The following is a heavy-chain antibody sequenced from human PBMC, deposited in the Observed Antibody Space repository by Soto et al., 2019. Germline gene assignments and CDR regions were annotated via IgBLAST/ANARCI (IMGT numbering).Heavy chain of an antibody. D-gene: IGHD6-13*01. CDR3: VRHNQSGGQARHPYSSSWYSPIGAFDI. Sequence: QLQLQESGPGLVKPSETLSLTCTVSGGSISSSSYYWGWIRQPPGKGLEWIGSIYYSGSTYYNPSLKSRVTISVDTSKNQFSLKLSSVTAADTAVYYCVRHNQSGGQARHPYSSSWYSPIGAFDIWGQGTMVTVSS. J-gene: IGHJ3*02. CDR2: IYYSGST. CDR1: GGSISSSSYY. V-gene: IGHV4-39*01.